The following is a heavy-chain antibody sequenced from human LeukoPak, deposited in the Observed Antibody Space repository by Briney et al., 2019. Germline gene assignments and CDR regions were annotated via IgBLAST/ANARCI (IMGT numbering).Heavy chain of an antibody. Sequence: ASVKVSCKASGCTFTTYHMHWVRQAPGRGLEWMGIINPSGGITSYAQKFQGRVTMTRDTSTSTVNMELSSLRSEDTAVYYCARAYYYDSSGPIHYFDYWGQGTLVTVSS. J-gene: IGHJ4*02. CDR2: INPSGGIT. CDR1: GCTFTTYH. CDR3: ARAYYYDSSGPIHYFDY. D-gene: IGHD3-22*01. V-gene: IGHV1-46*01.